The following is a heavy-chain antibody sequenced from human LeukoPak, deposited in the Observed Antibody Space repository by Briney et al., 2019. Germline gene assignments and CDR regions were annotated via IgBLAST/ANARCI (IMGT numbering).Heavy chain of an antibody. J-gene: IGHJ3*02. CDR3: ARPYCSSTSCYLRGHAFDI. CDR2: INPNSGGT. CDR1: GYTFTGYY. Sequence: ASVKVSCKASGYTFTGYYMHWVRQAPGQGLEWMGWINPNSGGTNYAQKFQGRVTITGNTSISTAYMELSSLRSEDTAVYYCARPYCSSTSCYLRGHAFDIWGQGTMVTVSS. V-gene: IGHV1-2*02. D-gene: IGHD2-2*01.